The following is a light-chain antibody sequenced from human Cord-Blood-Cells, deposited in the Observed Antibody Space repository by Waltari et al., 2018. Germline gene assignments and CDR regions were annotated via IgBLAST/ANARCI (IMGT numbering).Light chain of an antibody. CDR2: QDS. V-gene: IGLV3-1*01. CDR3: QAWDSSTVV. Sequence: SYELPQPPSVSGSHAQTARITCPGHKLGENYVCWYQQNPGQSPVLVIYQDSKRPSGIPERFSGSNSGNTATLTISGTQAMDEADYYCQAWDSSTVVFGGGTKLTVL. CDR1: KLGENY. J-gene: IGLJ2*01.